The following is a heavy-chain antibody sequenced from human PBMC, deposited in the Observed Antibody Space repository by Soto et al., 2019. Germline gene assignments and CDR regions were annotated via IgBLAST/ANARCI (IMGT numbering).Heavy chain of an antibody. V-gene: IGHV1-69*13. Sequence: SVKVSCKASGGTFSSYAISWVRQAPGQGLEWMGGIIPIFGTANYAQKLQSRVTITADESTSTAYMELSSLRSEDTAVYYFASGSITGAPRARDYYYGMDVWGQVXTVT. CDR2: IIPIFGTA. CDR1: GGTFSSYA. D-gene: IGHD1-20*01. CDR3: ASGSITGAPRARDYYYGMDV. J-gene: IGHJ6*02.